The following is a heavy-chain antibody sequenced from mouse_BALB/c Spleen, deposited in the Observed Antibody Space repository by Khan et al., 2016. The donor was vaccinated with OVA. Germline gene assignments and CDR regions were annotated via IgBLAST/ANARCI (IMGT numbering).Heavy chain of an antibody. CDR2: ISSGGDYT. D-gene: IGHD4-1*01. J-gene: IGHJ3*01. V-gene: IGHV5-6*01. Sequence: EVQLVESGGDLVKPGGSLKLSCAASGFTFSSYSMSWVRQTPDKRLEWVATISSGGDYTYYPDSVKGRFTISRDNAKNTLYLQMSSLKSEDTAMYDCASHLTGSFAYGGQGTLVTGSA. CDR3: ASHLTGSFAY. CDR1: GFTFSSYS.